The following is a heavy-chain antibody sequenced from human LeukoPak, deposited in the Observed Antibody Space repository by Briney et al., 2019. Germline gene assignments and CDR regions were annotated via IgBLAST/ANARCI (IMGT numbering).Heavy chain of an antibody. Sequence: SETLSLTCTVSGGSISSYYWSWIRQPPRKRLEWIGYVSYSGSTNYNPSLKSRVTVSVDTSKNQFSLKLSSVTAADTAVYYCARDVGGWLQFALWGQGTLVTVSS. D-gene: IGHD5-24*01. V-gene: IGHV4-59*01. CDR2: VSYSGST. CDR3: ARDVGGWLQFAL. CDR1: GGSISSYY. J-gene: IGHJ4*02.